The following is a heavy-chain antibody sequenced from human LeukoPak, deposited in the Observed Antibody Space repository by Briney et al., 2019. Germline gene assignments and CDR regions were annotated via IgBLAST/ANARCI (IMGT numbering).Heavy chain of an antibody. Sequence: PGGSLRLSCAASGFTLSDYYMTWIRQAPRKGLEWVSYISISGTTTFYVDSVKGRFTISRDNTKNSLYLQMNNLRAEDTAMYYCARGTMASDFWGQGTLVTVSS. CDR1: GFTLSDYY. J-gene: IGHJ4*02. D-gene: IGHD3-10*01. CDR3: ARGTMASDF. CDR2: ISISGTTT. V-gene: IGHV3-11*01.